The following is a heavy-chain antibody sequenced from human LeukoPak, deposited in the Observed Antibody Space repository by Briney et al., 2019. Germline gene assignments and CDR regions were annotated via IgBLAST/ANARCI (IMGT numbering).Heavy chain of an antibody. CDR1: GYTFTIYG. Sequence: GASVTVSFTASGYTFTIYGISWVRQAPGQGVEWMGWISAYNGNTNYAQKLQGRVTITTDTSTSTAYMELTSLRSEDTAVYYCARDFWTRSNDRMDYYYMDVWGKGTTVTVSS. CDR3: ARDFWTRSNDRMDYYYMDV. CDR2: ISAYNGNT. D-gene: IGHD3/OR15-3a*01. J-gene: IGHJ6*03. V-gene: IGHV1-18*01.